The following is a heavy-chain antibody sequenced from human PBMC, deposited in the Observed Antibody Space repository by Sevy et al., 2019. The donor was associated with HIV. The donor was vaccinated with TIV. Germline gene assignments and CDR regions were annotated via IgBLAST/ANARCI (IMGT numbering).Heavy chain of an antibody. CDR3: AREGGHTAAWSPGNF. CDR1: GFTFNSHG. J-gene: IGHJ4*02. Sequence: GGSLRLSCAASGFTFNSHGFQWVRQAPGKGLEWVALISYDGRIKYYADSVKGRFIISRDDARNTLYLQMSGLRAEDTAVYYCAREGGHTAAWSPGNFWGQGTLVTVSS. CDR2: ISYDGRIK. V-gene: IGHV3-30*15. D-gene: IGHD2-15*01.